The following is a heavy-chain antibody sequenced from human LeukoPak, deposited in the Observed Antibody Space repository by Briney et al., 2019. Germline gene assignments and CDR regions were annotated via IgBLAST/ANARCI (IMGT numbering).Heavy chain of an antibody. Sequence: GGSLRLSCAASGFTFNNYAMTRVRQAPGKGLEWVSVVSGSGDNTNYADSVKGGFTISRDNSKNTLFLQMNSLRTEDTAVYFCARWGNDYSQFDSWGQGTLVTVS. D-gene: IGHD4-11*01. CDR1: GFTFNNYA. CDR2: VSGSGDNT. J-gene: IGHJ4*02. V-gene: IGHV3-23*01. CDR3: ARWGNDYSQFDS.